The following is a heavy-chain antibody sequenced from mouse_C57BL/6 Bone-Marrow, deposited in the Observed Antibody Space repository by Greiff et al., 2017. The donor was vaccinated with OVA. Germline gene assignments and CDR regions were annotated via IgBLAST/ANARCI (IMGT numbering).Heavy chain of an antibody. CDR2: IYIGNGYT. J-gene: IGHJ1*03. D-gene: IGHD1-1*01. CDR3: ARSVPYYYGSSHYWYFDV. CDR1: GYTFTSYG. Sequence: VQLQQSGAELVRPGSSVKMSCKTSGYTFTSYGINWVKQRPGQGLEWIGYIYIGNGYTEYNEKFKGKATLTSDTSSSTAYMQLSSLTSEDSAIYFCARSVPYYYGSSHYWYFDVWGTGTTVTVSS. V-gene: IGHV1-58*01.